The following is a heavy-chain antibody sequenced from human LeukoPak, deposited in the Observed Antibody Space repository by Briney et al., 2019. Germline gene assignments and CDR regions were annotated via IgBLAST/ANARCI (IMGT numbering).Heavy chain of an antibody. CDR2: INHSGST. J-gene: IGHJ4*02. CDR3: ARGWEDKTRYHFDY. V-gene: IGHV4-34*01. D-gene: IGHD1-26*01. CDR1: GGSFSGYY. Sequence: SETLSLTCAVYGGSFSGYYWSWIRQPPGKGLEWIGEINHSGSTNYNPSLKSRVTISADTSKNQFSLKLSSVTAADTAVYYCARGWEDKTRYHFDYWGQGTLVTVSS.